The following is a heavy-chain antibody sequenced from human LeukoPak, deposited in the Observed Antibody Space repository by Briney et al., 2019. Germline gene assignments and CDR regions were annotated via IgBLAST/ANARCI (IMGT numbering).Heavy chain of an antibody. CDR1: GFTFSSYA. CDR3: ARDFRPVVGAAGTFDY. J-gene: IGHJ4*02. D-gene: IGHD6-13*01. V-gene: IGHV3-30*04. Sequence: GGSLRLSCAASGFTFSSYAMHWVRQAPGKGLKWVAVTSFDGSDNYYADSVKGRFTISRDNSKNTLYLQMNSMRAEDTAVYYCARDFRPVVGAAGTFDYWGQGTLVTVSS. CDR2: TSFDGSDN.